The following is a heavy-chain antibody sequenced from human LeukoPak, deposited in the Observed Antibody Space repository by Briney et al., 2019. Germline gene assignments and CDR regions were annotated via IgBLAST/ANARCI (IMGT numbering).Heavy chain of an antibody. CDR2: VKPDGTTK. CDR3: ARSIPYGTTWYGRSDY. D-gene: IGHD6-13*01. J-gene: IGHJ4*02. Sequence: GGSLRLSCAASGFPFSSYSMTWVRQAPGKGLEWVANVKPDGTTKFYVDSVKGRFTISRDNALNSLYLQMNSLRAEDTAIYYCARSIPYGTTWYGRSDYWGQGTLVTVSS. V-gene: IGHV3-7*03. CDR1: GFPFSSYS.